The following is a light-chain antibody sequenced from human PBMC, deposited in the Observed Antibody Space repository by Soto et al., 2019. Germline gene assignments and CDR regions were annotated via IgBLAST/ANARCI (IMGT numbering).Light chain of an antibody. CDR3: QQYYSTPFT. Sequence: DIVMTKSPDSRAVSLDESATINCKSSQSVLYSSNNKNYLAWYQQKPGQPPKLLIYWASTRESGVPDRFSGSGSGTDFTLTISRLQAEDVAVYYCQQYYSTPFTFGPGTKVDIK. V-gene: IGKV4-1*01. CDR1: QSVLYSSNNKNY. J-gene: IGKJ3*01. CDR2: WAS.